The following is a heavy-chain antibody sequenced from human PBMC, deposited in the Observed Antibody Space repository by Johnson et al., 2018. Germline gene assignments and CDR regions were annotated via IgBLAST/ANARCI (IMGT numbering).Heavy chain of an antibody. CDR1: GFTFDDYA. J-gene: IGHJ6*02. D-gene: IGHD3-22*01. V-gene: IGHV3-9*01. Sequence: VQLVQSGGGVVQAGRSLRLSCAASGFTFDDYAMHWVRQAHGKGLEWVSGISWNNGTIGYADSVKGRFTISRDKAKNPLYLQMNSLRAEATALYYCAKDISYDSSGNYRMDVWGQGTTVTVSS. CDR2: ISWNNGTI. CDR3: AKDISYDSSGNYRMDV.